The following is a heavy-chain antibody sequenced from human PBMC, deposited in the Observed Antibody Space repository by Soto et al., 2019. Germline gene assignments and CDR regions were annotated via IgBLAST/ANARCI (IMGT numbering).Heavy chain of an antibody. D-gene: IGHD6-19*01. CDR3: ARVGVAVAGPGDAFDI. CDR1: GFTFSSYA. Sequence: QVQLVESGGGVVQPGRSLRLSCAASGFTFSSYAMHWVRQAPGKGLEWVAVISYDGSNKYYADSVKGRFTISRDNSKNTLYLQTNSLRAEDTAVYYCARVGVAVAGPGDAFDIWGQGTMVTVSS. V-gene: IGHV3-30-3*01. CDR2: ISYDGSNK. J-gene: IGHJ3*02.